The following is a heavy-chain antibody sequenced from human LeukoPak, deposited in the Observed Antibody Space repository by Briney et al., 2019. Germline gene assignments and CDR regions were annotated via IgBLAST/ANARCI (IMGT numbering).Heavy chain of an antibody. CDR2: IKQDGSEK. J-gene: IGHJ4*02. CDR1: GFTFSSYW. CDR3: AKEYCSNSVCHSLDY. D-gene: IGHD2-8*01. Sequence: GGSLRLSCAASGFTFSSYWMSWVRQAPGKGLEWVANIKQDGSEKYYADSVKGRFTFSRDNSKNTLYLQTNSLRAEDTAVYYCAKEYCSNSVCHSLDYWGQGTLVTVSS. V-gene: IGHV3-7*01.